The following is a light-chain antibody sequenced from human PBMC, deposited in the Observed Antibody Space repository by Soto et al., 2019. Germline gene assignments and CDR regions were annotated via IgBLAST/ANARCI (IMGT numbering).Light chain of an antibody. CDR3: QQLWTYPLT. Sequence: DTQLTQSPSFLSASVGDRVTITCRASQDVSRSVGWYQQKPGKAPKLPISAASTLHSGVPSRFSGSGSGTDFTLTISSLQPEDFATYYCQQLWTYPLTFGGGTKVEI. CDR2: AAS. J-gene: IGKJ4*01. CDR1: QDVSRS. V-gene: IGKV1-9*01.